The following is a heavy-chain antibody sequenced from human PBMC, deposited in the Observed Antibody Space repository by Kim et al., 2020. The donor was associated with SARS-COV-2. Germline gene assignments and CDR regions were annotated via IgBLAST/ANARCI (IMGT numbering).Heavy chain of an antibody. D-gene: IGHD5-18*01. J-gene: IGHJ6*02. CDR3: VKDRPAMDPDYYYYYGMDV. CDR1: GFTFSSYA. CDR2: ISSNGGST. V-gene: IGHV3-64D*09. Sequence: GGSLRLSCSASGFTFSSYAMHWVRQAPGKGLEYVSAISSNGGSTYYADSVKGRFTISRDNSKNTLYLQMSSLRAEDTAVYYCVKDRPAMDPDYYYYYGMDVWGQGTTVTVSS.